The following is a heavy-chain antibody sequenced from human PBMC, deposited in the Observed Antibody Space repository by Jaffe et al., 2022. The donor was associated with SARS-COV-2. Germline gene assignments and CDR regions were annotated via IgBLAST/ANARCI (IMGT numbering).Heavy chain of an antibody. CDR1: GYTFTGYY. CDR2: INPNSGGT. Sequence: QVQLVQSGAEVKKPGASVKVSCKASGYTFTGYYMHWVRQAPGQGLEWMGWINPNSGGTNYAQKFQGRVTMTRDTSISTAYMELSRLRSDDTAVYYCARENSSSWYTPVYYYYYGMDVWGQGTTVTVSS. CDR3: ARENSSSWYTPVYYYYYGMDV. D-gene: IGHD6-13*01. J-gene: IGHJ6*02. V-gene: IGHV1-2*02.